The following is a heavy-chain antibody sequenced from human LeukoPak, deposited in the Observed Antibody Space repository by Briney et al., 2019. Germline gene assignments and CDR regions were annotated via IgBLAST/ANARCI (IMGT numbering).Heavy chain of an antibody. CDR3: ARATREWFDP. CDR2: ISAYNGNT. V-gene: IGHV1-18*01. Sequence: ASVKVSCKASDYTLANYTFSWVRQAPGQGLEWMGWISAYNGNTNYAQKLQGRVTMTTDTSTSTAYMELRSLRSDDTAVYYCARATREWFDPWGQGTLVTVSS. CDR1: DYTLANYT. D-gene: IGHD5-24*01. J-gene: IGHJ5*02.